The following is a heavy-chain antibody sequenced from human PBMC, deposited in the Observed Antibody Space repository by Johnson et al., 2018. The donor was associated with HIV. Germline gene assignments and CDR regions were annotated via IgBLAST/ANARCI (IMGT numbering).Heavy chain of an antibody. V-gene: IGHV3-48*01. Sequence: VQLVESGGGLIQPGGSLRLSCAASGFTVSSNYMSWVRQAPGKGLEWVSYISSSSGTIYYADSVKGRFTISRDNAKMSLYLQMNSLRAEDTAVYYCARERQSSSWYDAFDMWGQGTMVTVSS. CDR2: ISSSSGTI. D-gene: IGHD6-13*01. CDR1: GFTVSSNY. CDR3: ARERQSSSWYDAFDM. J-gene: IGHJ3*02.